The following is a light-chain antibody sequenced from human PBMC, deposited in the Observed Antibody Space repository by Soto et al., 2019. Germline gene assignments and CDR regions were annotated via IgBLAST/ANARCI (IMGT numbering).Light chain of an antibody. CDR1: QSGTTN. J-gene: IGKJ1*01. Sequence: EIVMTQSPATLSVSPGERATLSCRASQSGTTNLAWYQQKPGQAPRLLIYGASTRATGIPDRFSGSGSGTDFTLSISSLEPEDFAVYYCHYGNSPPWTFAQGTKVDIK. CDR2: GAS. CDR3: HYGNSPPWT. V-gene: IGKV3D-15*01.